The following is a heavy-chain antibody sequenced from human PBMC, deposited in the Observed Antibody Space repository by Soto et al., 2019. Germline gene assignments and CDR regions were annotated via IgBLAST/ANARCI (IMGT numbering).Heavy chain of an antibody. V-gene: IGHV3-23*01. Sequence: EVQLLESGGGLVQPGGSLRLSSAASGFTFINYAMSWVRQAPGKGLEWVSTIGGGDGSTYYADSVKGRFTISRDNSNSALYLQMNSLRVGDTAIYYCAKGILVKPPGTRTFDIWGQGTMVIVSS. J-gene: IGHJ3*02. CDR2: IGGGDGST. CDR3: AKGILVKPPGTRTFDI. CDR1: GFTFINYA. D-gene: IGHD6-13*01.